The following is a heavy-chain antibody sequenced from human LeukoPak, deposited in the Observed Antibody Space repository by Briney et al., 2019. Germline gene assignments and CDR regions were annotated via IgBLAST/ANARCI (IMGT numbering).Heavy chain of an antibody. CDR2: INPRGTAT. J-gene: IGHJ5*02. D-gene: IGHD3-16*01. CDR1: GYSFTCQY. Sequence: ASVKVSCKASGYSFTCQYMHWVRQAPGQGLEWVGLINPRGTATRYAESFQGRLTLTRDLSTSTDYMELSSLRSDDTAVYFCARDTSEGDYAWWFDPWGQGTLVTVAS. V-gene: IGHV1-46*01. CDR3: ARDTSEGDYAWWFDP.